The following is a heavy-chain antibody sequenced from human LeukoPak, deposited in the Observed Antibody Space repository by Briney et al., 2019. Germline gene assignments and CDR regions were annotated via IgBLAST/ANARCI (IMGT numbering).Heavy chain of an antibody. CDR2: IYYSGST. CDR3: ARDDGFCGGDCYGPGAFDI. CDR1: GGSISSGGYY. J-gene: IGHJ3*02. D-gene: IGHD2-21*02. V-gene: IGHV4-31*03. Sequence: SQTLSLTCTVSGGSISSGGYYWSWIRQHPGKGLEWIGYIYYSGSTYYNPPLKSRVTISIDTSKNQFSLKLSSVTAADTAVYYCARDDGFCGGDCYGPGAFDIWGQGTMVTVSS.